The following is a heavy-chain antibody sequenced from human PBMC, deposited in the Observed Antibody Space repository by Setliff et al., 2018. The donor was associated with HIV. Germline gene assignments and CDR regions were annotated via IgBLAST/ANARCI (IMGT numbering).Heavy chain of an antibody. V-gene: IGHV3-11*04. J-gene: IGHJ6*03. D-gene: IGHD4-17*01. CDR3: ARVAYDYDLYYYYYYMDV. Sequence: GGSLRLSCAASGFTFSDYYMSWIRQAPGKGLEWVSYISSSGSTIYYADSVKGRFTISRDNAKNSLYLQMNSLRAEDTAVYYCARVAYDYDLYYYYYYMDVWGKGTTVTVSS. CDR1: GFTFSDYY. CDR2: ISSSGSTI.